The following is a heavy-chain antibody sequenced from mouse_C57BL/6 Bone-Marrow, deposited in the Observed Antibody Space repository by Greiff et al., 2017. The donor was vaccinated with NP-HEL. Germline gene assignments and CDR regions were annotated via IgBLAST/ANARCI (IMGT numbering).Heavy chain of an antibody. Sequence: LVESGAELVKPGASVKMSCKASGYTFTTYPIEWMKQSHGKCLEWIGNFNPYNDDTKYNEKFKGKATLTVEKSSSTVYLDLSRLTSDDSAVYYCARRSNFDYAMDYWGQGTSVTVSS. CDR1: GYTFTTYP. D-gene: IGHD1-1*01. CDR3: ARRSNFDYAMDY. CDR2: FNPYNDDT. V-gene: IGHV1-47*01. J-gene: IGHJ4*01.